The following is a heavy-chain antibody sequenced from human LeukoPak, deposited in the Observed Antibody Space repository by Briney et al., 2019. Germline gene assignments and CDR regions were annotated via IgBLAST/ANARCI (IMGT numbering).Heavy chain of an antibody. J-gene: IGHJ4*02. Sequence: PGGSLRLSCGASGFTFSNYGMLWVRQAPGKGPEWVAFIRYDGSNKLYADSVKGRFTISRDNSKNTLYLHINSLRAEDTAVYYCVKDNPLDYWGQGTLVIVSS. V-gene: IGHV3-30*02. CDR1: GFTFSNYG. CDR2: IRYDGSNK. D-gene: IGHD1-14*01. CDR3: VKDNPLDY.